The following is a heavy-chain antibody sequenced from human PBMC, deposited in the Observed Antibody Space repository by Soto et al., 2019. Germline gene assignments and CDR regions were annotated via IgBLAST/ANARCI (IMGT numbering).Heavy chain of an antibody. CDR3: ARVPLNYDSSGYVDY. CDR2: TSYDGSNK. J-gene: IGHJ4*02. Sequence: QVQLVESGGGMIQPGRSLRLSCAASGFSFSNYAMHWVRQAPGKGLEWVVVTSYDGSNKYYADSVKGRFTISRDNSKNTLYLQMNSLRAEDTAVYYCARVPLNYDSSGYVDYWGQGTLVTVSS. CDR1: GFSFSNYA. D-gene: IGHD3-22*01. V-gene: IGHV3-30-3*01.